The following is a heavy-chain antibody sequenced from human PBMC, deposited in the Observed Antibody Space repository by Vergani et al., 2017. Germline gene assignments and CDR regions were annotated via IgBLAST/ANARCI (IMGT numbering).Heavy chain of an antibody. Sequence: EVQLLESGGGLVQPGGSLRLSCAASGFTFSTYAMTWVRQAPGKGLEWVSTISSDGGSTYYADSVKGRFTISRDNSKNTLSLQMNSLTAEDTAIYYCAGHXGTSAYYYGGFDYWGQGILVTVSS. V-gene: IGHV3-23*01. D-gene: IGHD3-22*01. CDR2: ISSDGGST. CDR3: AGHXGTSAYYYGGFDY. CDR1: GFTFSTYA. J-gene: IGHJ4*02.